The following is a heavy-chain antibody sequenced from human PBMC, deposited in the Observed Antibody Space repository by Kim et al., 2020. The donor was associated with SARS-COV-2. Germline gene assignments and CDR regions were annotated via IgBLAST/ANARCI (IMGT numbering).Heavy chain of an antibody. CDR2: ISVSSAT. D-gene: IGHD3-16*01. CDR1: GFTFSNYA. V-gene: IGHV3-23*01. CDR3: TKGDGGSCEIDY. Sequence: GGSLRLSCAASGFTFSNYAISWVRQAPGKGLEWVSTISVSSATHFADSVKGRFSISRDNSRNTVYLETNSLRAEDTALYYCTKGDGGSCEIDYWGQGSLVTVSS. J-gene: IGHJ4*02.